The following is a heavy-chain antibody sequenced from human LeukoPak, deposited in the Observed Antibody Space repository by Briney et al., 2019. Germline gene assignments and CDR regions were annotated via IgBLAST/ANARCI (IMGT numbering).Heavy chain of an antibody. J-gene: IGHJ4*02. CDR1: GFIFRNYA. CDR3: AKGHDTSCFDY. CDR2: ISGSGISAGDGTT. D-gene: IGHD2-2*01. V-gene: IGHV3-23*01. Sequence: GGSLRLSCAASGFIFRNYAMSWVRQAPGKGLEWVSSISGSGISAGDGTTSYADSVKGRFTISRDNSKNTLYLQMSSLRAEDTAIYYCAKGHDTSCFDYWGQGTLVTVSS.